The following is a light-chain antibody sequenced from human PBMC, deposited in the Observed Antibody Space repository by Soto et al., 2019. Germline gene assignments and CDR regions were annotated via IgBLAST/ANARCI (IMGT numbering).Light chain of an antibody. Sequence: EIVLTQSPGTLSLSPGERVTLSCRASQSVDSRFLAWYQQKPGQAPRLLVYGASIRATGIPDRFSGSGSGTDFTLSIRRLDPEDFAVYYCQQYDSSRTFGQGTKVEMK. CDR3: QQYDSSRT. J-gene: IGKJ1*01. V-gene: IGKV3-20*01. CDR1: QSVDSRF. CDR2: GAS.